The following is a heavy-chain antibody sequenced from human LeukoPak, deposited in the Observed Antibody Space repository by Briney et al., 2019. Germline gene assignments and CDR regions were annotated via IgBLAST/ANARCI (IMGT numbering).Heavy chain of an antibody. D-gene: IGHD2-15*01. V-gene: IGHV5-10-1*01. J-gene: IGHJ4*02. Sequence: GESLKISCKGSGCSFTSYWISWVRQMPGKGLEWMGRIDPSDSYTNYSPSFQGHVTISADKSISTAYLQWSSLKASDTAMYYCARRAKSYCSGGSCYLDYWGQGTLVTVSS. CDR1: GCSFTSYW. CDR2: IDPSDSYT. CDR3: ARRAKSYCSGGSCYLDY.